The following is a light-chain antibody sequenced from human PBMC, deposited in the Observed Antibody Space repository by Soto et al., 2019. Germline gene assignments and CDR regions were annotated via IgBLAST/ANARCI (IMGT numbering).Light chain of an antibody. V-gene: IGKV1-5*01. CDR1: QSISSW. Sequence: DIQMTQSPSTLSASVGDRVTITCRASQSISSWLAWYQQKPGKAPKLLIYDASRLESGVPSRCSGSGSGTEFTLTISSLQPDDFATYCCQQYNIYYTFGQGTKLEIK. CDR2: DAS. CDR3: QQYNIYYT. J-gene: IGKJ2*01.